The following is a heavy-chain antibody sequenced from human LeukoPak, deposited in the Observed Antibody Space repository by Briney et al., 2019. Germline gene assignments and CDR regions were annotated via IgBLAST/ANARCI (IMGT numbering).Heavy chain of an antibody. CDR3: AIGYFDWLSSDY. D-gene: IGHD3-9*01. V-gene: IGHV1-18*01. Sequence: ASVKVSCKASGYTFTGYGISWVRQAPGQGLEWMGWISAYNGNTNYAQKLQGRVTMTTDTSTSTAYMELRSLRSDDTAVYYCAIGYFDWLSSDYWGQGTLVTVSS. CDR1: GYTFTGYG. J-gene: IGHJ4*02. CDR2: ISAYNGNT.